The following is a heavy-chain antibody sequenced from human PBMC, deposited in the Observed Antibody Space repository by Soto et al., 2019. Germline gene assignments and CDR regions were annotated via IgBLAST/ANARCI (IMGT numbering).Heavy chain of an antibody. Sequence: EVQLLESGGGLVQPGKSLRLSCAASGFTFSSYSMSWVRQAPGKGLEWVSVISGSGDSTYYADSVKGRFTISRDNSKNTLYLQMNSLRAEDTAVYYCAKRATGTYFDYWGQGTLVTVSS. J-gene: IGHJ4*02. CDR2: ISGSGDST. D-gene: IGHD1-1*01. V-gene: IGHV3-23*01. CDR3: AKRATGTYFDY. CDR1: GFTFSSYS.